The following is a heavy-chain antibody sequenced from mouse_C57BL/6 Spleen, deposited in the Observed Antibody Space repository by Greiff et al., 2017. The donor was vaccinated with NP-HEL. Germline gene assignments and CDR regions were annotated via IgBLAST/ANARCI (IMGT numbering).Heavy chain of an antibody. CDR2: IDPSDSYT. CDR1: GYTFTSYW. V-gene: IGHV1-69*01. D-gene: IGHD2-4*01. J-gene: IGHJ2*01. Sequence: VQLQQPGAELVMPGASVKLSCKASGYTFTSYWMHWVKQRPGQGLEWIGEIDPSDSYTNYNQTFKGKSTLTVDKSSSTAYMQLSSLTSEDSAVYYCARRGLPPLDYWGQGTTLTVSS. CDR3: ARRGLPPLDY.